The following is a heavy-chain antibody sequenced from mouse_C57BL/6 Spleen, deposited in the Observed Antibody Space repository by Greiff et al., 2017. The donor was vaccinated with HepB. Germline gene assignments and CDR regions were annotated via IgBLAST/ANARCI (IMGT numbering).Heavy chain of an antibody. D-gene: IGHD3-2*02. CDR2: IDPSDSYT. Sequence: QVQLQQPGAELVKPGASVKLSCKASGYTFTSYWMQWVKQRPGQGLEWIGEIDPSDSYTNYNQKFKGKATLTVDTSSSTAYMQLSSLTSEDSAVYYCARWQTAQVPCAYGGQGTLVTVSA. V-gene: IGHV1-50*01. CDR1: GYTFTSYW. J-gene: IGHJ3*01. CDR3: ARWQTAQVPCAY.